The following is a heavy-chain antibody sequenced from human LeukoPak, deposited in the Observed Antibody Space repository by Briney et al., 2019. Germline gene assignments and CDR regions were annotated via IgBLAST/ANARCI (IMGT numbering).Heavy chain of an antibody. D-gene: IGHD6-19*01. CDR2: INPNSGGT. Sequence: ASVKVSCKASGYTFTGYYMHWVRQAPGQGLERMGWINPNSGGTNYAQKFQGRVTMTIDKSTTTAYMELRSLRSDDTATYYCTTGEAGFSRYEYWGQGTVVTASS. J-gene: IGHJ4*02. CDR1: GYTFTGYY. CDR3: TTGEAGFSRYEY. V-gene: IGHV1-2*02.